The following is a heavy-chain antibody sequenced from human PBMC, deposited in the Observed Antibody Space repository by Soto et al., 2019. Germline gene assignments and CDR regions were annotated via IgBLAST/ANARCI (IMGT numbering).Heavy chain of an antibody. Sequence: LSLTCTVSGGSISSYYRSWIRQPPGKGLEWIGYIYYSGSTNYNPSLKSRVTISVDTSKNQFSLKLSSVTAADTDVFYCARDLEATITLYYYYYMDVWDTGTQVTV. CDR2: IYYSGST. J-gene: IGHJ6*03. V-gene: IGHV4-59*12. CDR3: ARDLEATITLYYYYYMDV. D-gene: IGHD5-12*01. CDR1: GGSISSYY.